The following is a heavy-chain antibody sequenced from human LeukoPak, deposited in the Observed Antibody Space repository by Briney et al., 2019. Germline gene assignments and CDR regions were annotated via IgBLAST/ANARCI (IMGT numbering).Heavy chain of an antibody. D-gene: IGHD1-26*01. J-gene: IGHJ4*02. CDR1: GFTVSSNY. Sequence: GGSLRLSCAASGFTVSSNYMSWVRQAPGKGLEWVSSISGSSSYIYYADSMKGRFTISRDNAKNSLYLQMNSLRAEDTAVYYCAREASRRESGTYYALFDYWGQGTLVTVSS. CDR3: AREASRRESGTYYALFDY. CDR2: ISGSSSYI. V-gene: IGHV3-21*01.